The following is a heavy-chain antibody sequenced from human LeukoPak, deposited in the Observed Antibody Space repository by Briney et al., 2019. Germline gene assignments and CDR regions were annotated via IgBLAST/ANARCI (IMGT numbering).Heavy chain of an antibody. CDR1: GGSINSYY. CDR3: ATSYSSSWPEIDY. Sequence: SETLSPTCTVSGGSINSYYWSWIRQPPGKGLEWIGYIYYSGSTNYNPSLKSRVTISVDTSKNQFSLKLSSVTAADTAVYYCATSYSSSWPEIDYWGQGTLVTVSS. D-gene: IGHD6-13*01. V-gene: IGHV4-59*08. CDR2: IYYSGST. J-gene: IGHJ4*02.